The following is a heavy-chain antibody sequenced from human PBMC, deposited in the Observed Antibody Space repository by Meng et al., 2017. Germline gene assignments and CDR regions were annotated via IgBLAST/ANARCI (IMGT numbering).Heavy chain of an antibody. Sequence: QVQRVEVGGGVVQPGRSLRLSCAASGFTFSSYAMHWVRQAPGKGLEWVAVISYDGSNKYYADSVKGRFTISRDNSKNTLYLQMNSLRAEDTAVYYCAGGLMVNDYWGQGTLVTVSS. CDR3: AGGLMVNDY. CDR1: GFTFSSYA. CDR2: ISYDGSNK. D-gene: IGHD3-10*01. V-gene: IGHV3-30*01. J-gene: IGHJ4*02.